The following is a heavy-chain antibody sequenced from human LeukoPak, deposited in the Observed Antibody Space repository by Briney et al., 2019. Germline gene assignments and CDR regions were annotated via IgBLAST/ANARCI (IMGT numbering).Heavy chain of an antibody. V-gene: IGHV3-21*01. CDR2: ISSSSTYI. CDR3: ARDNYDSSGYFFEY. J-gene: IGHJ4*02. D-gene: IGHD3-22*01. CDR1: GFTFSTYS. Sequence: NSGGSLRLSCAASGFTFSTYSMNWVRQAPGKGLEWVSSISSSSTYIYYADSVKGRFTISRDNAKNSLYLQMNSLRAEDTAMYYCARDNYDSSGYFFEYWGQGTLVTVSS.